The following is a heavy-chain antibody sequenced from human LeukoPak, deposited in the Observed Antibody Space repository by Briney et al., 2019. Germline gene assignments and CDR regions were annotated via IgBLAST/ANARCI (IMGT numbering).Heavy chain of an antibody. V-gene: IGHV3-23*01. J-gene: IGHJ5*02. CDR1: GFIFSNYA. CDR2: ITGTAYKT. CDR3: AKNLRGNYDTLTAFDP. D-gene: IGHD3-9*01. Sequence: GGSLRLSCAASGFIFSNYAMAWVRQAPGKGLEWVSAITGTAYKTYYADSVKGRFTISRDNSKNTLYLQVNTLRAEDTAIYYCAKNLRGNYDTLTAFDPWGPGTLVTVSS.